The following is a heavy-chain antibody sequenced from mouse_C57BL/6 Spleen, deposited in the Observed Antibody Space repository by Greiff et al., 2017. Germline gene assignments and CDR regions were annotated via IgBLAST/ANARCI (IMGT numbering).Heavy chain of an antibody. V-gene: IGHV5-4*03. CDR3: ARGGSSYDYFDY. CDR2: ISDGGSYT. CDR1: GFTFSSYA. Sequence: EVNVVESGGGLVKPGGSLKLSCAASGFTFSSYAMSWVRQTPEKRLEWVATISDGGSYTYYPDNVKGRFTISRDNAKNNLYLQMSHLKSEDTAMYYCARGGSSYDYFDYWGQGTTLTVSS. J-gene: IGHJ2*01. D-gene: IGHD1-1*01.